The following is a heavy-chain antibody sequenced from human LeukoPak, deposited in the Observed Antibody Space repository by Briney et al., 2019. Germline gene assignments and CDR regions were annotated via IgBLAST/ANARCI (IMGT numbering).Heavy chain of an antibody. CDR3: AKAEYRSGWYPLDY. D-gene: IGHD6-19*01. V-gene: IGHV3-9*01. J-gene: IGHJ4*02. CDR1: GFTFDDDA. CDR2: ISWNSGSI. Sequence: GRSLRLSCAASGFTFDDDAMHWVRQAPGKGREWVSGISWNSGSIVYADSVKGRFTISRDNAKNSLYLQMNSLRAEDTALYYCAKAEYRSGWYPLDYWGQXTLVTVS.